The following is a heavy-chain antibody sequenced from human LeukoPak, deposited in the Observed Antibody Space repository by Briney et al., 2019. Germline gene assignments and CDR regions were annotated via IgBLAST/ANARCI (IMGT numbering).Heavy chain of an antibody. Sequence: SETLSLTCTVSGGSISDYYWSWIRLPPGKGLEWIGHINNSGSTSYNSSLKSRVTISVDTSKNQFSLKLSSVTAADTAVYYCARVRARRRDTGAFDIWGQGTMVTVSS. CDR3: ARVRARRRDTGAFDI. V-gene: IGHV4-59*01. D-gene: IGHD5-18*01. J-gene: IGHJ3*02. CDR1: GGSISDYY. CDR2: INNSGST.